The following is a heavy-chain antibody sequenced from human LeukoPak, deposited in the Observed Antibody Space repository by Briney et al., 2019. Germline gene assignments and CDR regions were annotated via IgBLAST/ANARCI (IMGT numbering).Heavy chain of an antibody. V-gene: IGHV4-61*02. CDR1: GGSISSGSYY. CDR3: ARVLGATIGY. Sequence: PSQXLSLTCTVSGGSISSGSYYWSWIRQPAGKGLEWIGRIYTSGSTNYNPSLKSRVTISVDTSKNQFSLKLSSVTAADTAVYYCARVLGATIGYWGQGTLVTVSS. CDR2: IYTSGST. J-gene: IGHJ4*02. D-gene: IGHD1-26*01.